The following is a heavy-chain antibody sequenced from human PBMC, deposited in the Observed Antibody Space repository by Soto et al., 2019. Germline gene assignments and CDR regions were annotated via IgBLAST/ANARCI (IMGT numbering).Heavy chain of an antibody. CDR1: GFTFSNYT. CDR3: ARANYDFWSGYSNYYGMDV. CDR2: ISSSSIYI. J-gene: IGHJ6*02. Sequence: EVQLVESGGGLFKPGGSLRVSCAASGFTFSNYTMNWVRQAPGKGLEWVSAISSSSIYIYYADSVKGRFTISRDNARQSLYLQLNSLGAEDTAVYYCARANYDFWSGYSNYYGMDVWGQGTTVTVSS. D-gene: IGHD3-3*01. V-gene: IGHV3-21*01.